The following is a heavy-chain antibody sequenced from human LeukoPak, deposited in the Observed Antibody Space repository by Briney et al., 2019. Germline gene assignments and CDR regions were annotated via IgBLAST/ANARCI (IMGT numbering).Heavy chain of an antibody. V-gene: IGHV3-13*01. Sequence: GGSLRLSCAASGFTFSSYDMHWVRHATGKGLEWVSAIGTAGDTYYPGSVKGRFTISRENAKNSLYLQMNSLRAGDTAVYYCARGVRDIWLGYYYMGVWGKGTTVTVSS. CDR2: IGTAGDT. D-gene: IGHD3-10*01. J-gene: IGHJ6*03. CDR3: ARGVRDIWLGYYYMGV. CDR1: GFTFSSYD.